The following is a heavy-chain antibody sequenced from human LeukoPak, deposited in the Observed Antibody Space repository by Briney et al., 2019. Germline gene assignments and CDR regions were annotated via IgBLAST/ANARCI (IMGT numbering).Heavy chain of an antibody. J-gene: IGHJ5*02. V-gene: IGHV1-18*01. D-gene: IGHD2-2*01. CDR1: GYTFTSYG. CDR3: ARLDCSSTSCYLGWFDP. CDR2: ISAYNGNT. Sequence: ASVTVSCKASGYTFTSYGISWVRQAPGQGLEWMGWISAYNGNTNYAQKLQGRVTMTTDTSTSTAYMELRSLRSDDTAVYYCARLDCSSTSCYLGWFDPWGQGTLVTVSS.